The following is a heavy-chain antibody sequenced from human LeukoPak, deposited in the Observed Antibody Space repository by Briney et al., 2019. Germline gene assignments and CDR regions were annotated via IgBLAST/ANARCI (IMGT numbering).Heavy chain of an antibody. Sequence: QSSETLSLTCAVSGGSITGSNWWTWVRQPPGKGLEWIGEIYHSGSTNYNPSLKSRVTISVDKSNNQFSLKLNSMTAADTAVYYCALTSYYDSSGYYYDGVDYWGQGTLVTVSS. J-gene: IGHJ4*02. D-gene: IGHD3-22*01. CDR1: GGSITGSNW. CDR2: IYHSGST. CDR3: ALTSYYDSSGYYYDGVDY. V-gene: IGHV4-4*02.